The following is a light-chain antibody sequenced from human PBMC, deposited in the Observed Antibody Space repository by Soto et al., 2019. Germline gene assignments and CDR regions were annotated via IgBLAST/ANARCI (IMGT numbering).Light chain of an antibody. V-gene: IGLV2-14*03. J-gene: IGLJ2*01. CDR3: TSWTTSTTMI. CDR1: SSDVGVSNL. CDR2: DVN. Sequence: QSALTQPASVSGSPGQSITISCTGSSSDVGVSNLVSWYQQHPGKAPKLMLYDVNIRPSGVSNRFSGSKSGNTASLTISGLQAEDEADYYCTSWTTSTTMIFGGGTKLTVL.